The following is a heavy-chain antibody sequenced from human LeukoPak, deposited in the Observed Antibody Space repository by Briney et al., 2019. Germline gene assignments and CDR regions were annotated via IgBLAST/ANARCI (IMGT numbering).Heavy chain of an antibody. Sequence: ASVKVSCKASGYTFNTLPHSWVRQAPGQGLEWIGWLNSYNGYTKYAPEFQDRVNLTADISTSTVYMELRSLRPDDTAVYYCARGLTKPWAADPWGQGTLVTVSS. CDR2: LNSYNGYT. V-gene: IGHV1-18*01. J-gene: IGHJ5*02. CDR3: ARGLTKPWAADP. D-gene: IGHD2-8*01. CDR1: GYTFNTLP.